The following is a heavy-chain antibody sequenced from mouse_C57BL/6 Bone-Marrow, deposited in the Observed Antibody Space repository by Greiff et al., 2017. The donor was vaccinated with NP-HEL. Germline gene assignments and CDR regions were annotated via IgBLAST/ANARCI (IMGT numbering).Heavy chain of an antibody. CDR2: IYPGDGDT. Sequence: VQLQESGAELVKPGASVTISCKASGYAFSSYWVNWVKHRPGKGLGWIGQIYPGDGDTTYNGKFKDKASLTADKSSSTAYMQLSSLTSEDSAVYFCARGAYWGQGTLVTVSA. V-gene: IGHV1-80*01. CDR3: ARGAY. CDR1: GYAFSSYW. J-gene: IGHJ3*01.